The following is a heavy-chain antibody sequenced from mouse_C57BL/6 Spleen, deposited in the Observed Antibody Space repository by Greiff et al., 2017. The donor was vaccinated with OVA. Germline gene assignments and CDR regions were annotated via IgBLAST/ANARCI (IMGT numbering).Heavy chain of an antibody. CDR2: IDPSDSYT. CDR1: GYTFTSYW. D-gene: IGHD2-3*01. J-gene: IGHJ2*01. V-gene: IGHV1-59*01. CDR3: ARRIYDGYYLDY. Sequence: QVQLQQPGAELVRPGTSVKLSCKASGYTFTSYWMHWVKQRPGQGLEWIGVIDPSDSYTNYNQKFKGKATLTLDTSSSTAYMQLSSLTSEDSAVYYCARRIYDGYYLDYWGQGTTLTVSS.